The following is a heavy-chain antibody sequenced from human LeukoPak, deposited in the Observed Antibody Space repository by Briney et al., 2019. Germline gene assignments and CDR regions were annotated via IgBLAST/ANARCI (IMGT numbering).Heavy chain of an antibody. CDR3: ANLNYGLDAFDI. V-gene: IGHV4-39*07. J-gene: IGHJ3*02. Sequence: SETLSLTCTVSGGSISSSTYYWGWIRQPPGKGLEWIGSIYYGGSTYYNPSLKSRVTISVDTSKNQFSLKLSSVTAADTAVYYCANLNYGLDAFDIWGQGTMVTVSS. CDR2: IYYGGST. D-gene: IGHD4-17*01. CDR1: GGSISSSTYY.